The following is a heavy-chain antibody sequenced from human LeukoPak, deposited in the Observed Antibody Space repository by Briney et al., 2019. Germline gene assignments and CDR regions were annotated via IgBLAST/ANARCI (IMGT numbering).Heavy chain of an antibody. CDR1: GGSISSYY. CDR3: ARHGYSGYSYYFDY. V-gene: IGHV4-4*07. D-gene: IGHD5-12*01. Sequence: PSETLSLTCTVSGGSISSYYWSWIRQPAGKGLEWIGRIYTSGSTNYNPSLKSRVTMSVDTSKNQFSLKLSSVTAADTAVYYCARHGYSGYSYYFDYWGQGTLVTVSS. CDR2: IYTSGST. J-gene: IGHJ4*02.